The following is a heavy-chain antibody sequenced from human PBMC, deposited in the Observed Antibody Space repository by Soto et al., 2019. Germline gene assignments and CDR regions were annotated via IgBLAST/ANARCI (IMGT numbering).Heavy chain of an antibody. D-gene: IGHD2-2*02. Sequence: SETLSLTCAVSGGSISSTNWWSWVRQPPGKGLEWIGEIYHSGSTNYNASLKSRVAISIDKSKSQFSLNLSSVTAADTTVYYCAGFCRSTSCYTDYWGQGTLVTVSS. V-gene: IGHV4-4*02. CDR3: AGFCRSTSCYTDY. CDR2: IYHSGST. J-gene: IGHJ4*02. CDR1: GGSISSTNW.